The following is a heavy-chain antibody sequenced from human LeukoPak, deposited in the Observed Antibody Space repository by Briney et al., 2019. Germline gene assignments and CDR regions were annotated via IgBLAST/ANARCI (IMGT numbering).Heavy chain of an antibody. CDR3: ASPLGPPPGY. J-gene: IGHJ4*02. CDR2: IRAYSTAT. CDR1: GFSFSYYN. V-gene: IGHV3-48*02. Sequence: GGSLRLSCVASGFSFSYYNMNWVRQAPGKGLEWIAHIRAYSTATYYADSVKGRFTVSRDDANNALYLQMNSLKDEDTALYFCASPLGPPPGYRGQGTLVTVSS.